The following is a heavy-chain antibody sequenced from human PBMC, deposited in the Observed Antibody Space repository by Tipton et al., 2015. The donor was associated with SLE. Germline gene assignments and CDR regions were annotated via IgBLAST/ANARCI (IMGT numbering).Heavy chain of an antibody. Sequence: QVQLVQSGAEVKKPGASVKVSCKASGYTFTSNDLNWVRQAPGQGLEWVGIINPSGGSTGYAQKFQGRVTMTRDTSTSTVYMELSSLRSEDTAVYYCARDGGTNYFDFWGQGTLVTVSS. D-gene: IGHD3-16*01. J-gene: IGHJ4*02. V-gene: IGHV1-46*01. CDR3: ARDGGTNYFDF. CDR1: GYTFTSND. CDR2: INPSGGST.